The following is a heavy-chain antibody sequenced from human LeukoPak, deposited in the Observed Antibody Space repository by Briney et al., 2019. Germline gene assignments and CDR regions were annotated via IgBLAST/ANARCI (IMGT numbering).Heavy chain of an antibody. V-gene: IGHV4-30-4*08. Sequence: SQTLSLTCTVSGGSISSGDYYWSWIRQPPGKGLEWIGYTYYSGSTYYNPSLKSRVTISVDTSKNQFSLKLSSVTAADTAVYYCARGSFYDFWTGREKRPLDYWGQGTLVTVSS. CDR2: TYYSGST. CDR3: ARGSFYDFWTGREKRPLDY. J-gene: IGHJ4*02. D-gene: IGHD3-3*01. CDR1: GGSISSGDYY.